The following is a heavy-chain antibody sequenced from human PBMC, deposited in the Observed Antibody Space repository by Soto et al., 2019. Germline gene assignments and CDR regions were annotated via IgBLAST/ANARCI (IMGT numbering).Heavy chain of an antibody. CDR1: GFTFGSYA. Sequence: PGGSLRLSCAASGFTFGSYAMSWVRQAPGKGLEWVSAISGSGGSTYYADSVKGRFTISRDNSKNTLYLQMNSLRAEDTAVYYCATTPCVGELFSDFDSWGQGTLVTVDS. V-gene: IGHV3-23*01. J-gene: IGHJ4*02. CDR2: ISGSGGST. D-gene: IGHD3-10*01. CDR3: ATTPCVGELFSDFDS.